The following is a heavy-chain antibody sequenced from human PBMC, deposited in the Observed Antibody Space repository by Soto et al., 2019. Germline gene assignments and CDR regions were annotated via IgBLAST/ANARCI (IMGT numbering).Heavy chain of an antibody. CDR3: ARLAVAGNFDY. J-gene: IGHJ4*02. V-gene: IGHV1-46*01. CDR2: INPSGGST. D-gene: IGHD6-19*01. Sequence: ASVKVSCKASGYTFTSYYMHWVRQAPGQGLEWMGIINPSGGSTSYAQKFQGRVTMTRDTSTSTAYMELRSLRSDDTAVYYCARLAVAGNFDYWGQGTLVTVSS. CDR1: GYTFTSYY.